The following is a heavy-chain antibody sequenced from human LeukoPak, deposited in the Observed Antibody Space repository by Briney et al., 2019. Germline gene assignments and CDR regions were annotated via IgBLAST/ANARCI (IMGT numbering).Heavy chain of an antibody. CDR2: IHSGGTA. J-gene: IGHJ4*02. Sequence: GSXRLSCAASGFTFSSNYMSWVREAPGKGVEWVSTIHSGGTAYYADSVKGRFTISRDDSKNTLYLQMNNLTAEDPALYYCASSYGANVGPPAYWGQGTLVTVSS. D-gene: IGHD4-23*01. CDR3: ASSYGANVGPPAY. V-gene: IGHV3-53*01. CDR1: GFTFSSNY.